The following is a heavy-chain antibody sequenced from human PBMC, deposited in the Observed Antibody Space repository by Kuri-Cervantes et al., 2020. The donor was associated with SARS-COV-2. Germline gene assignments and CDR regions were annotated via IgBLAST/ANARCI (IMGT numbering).Heavy chain of an antibody. CDR3: ARAGYSGYDRIAAAGPPGY. D-gene: IGHD5-12*01. V-gene: IGHV1-69*13. CDR1: GYTFSSYG. J-gene: IGHJ4*02. CDR2: IIPIFGTA. Sequence: SVKVSCKASGYTFSSYGISWVRQAPGQGLEWMGGIIPIFGTANYAQKFQGRVTITADESTSTAYMELSSLRSEDTAVYYCARAGYSGYDRIAAAGPPGYWGQGTLVTVSS.